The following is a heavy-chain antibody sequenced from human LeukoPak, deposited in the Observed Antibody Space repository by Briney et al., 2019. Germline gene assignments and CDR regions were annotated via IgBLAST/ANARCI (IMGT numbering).Heavy chain of an antibody. Sequence: VASVKVSCKTFGYTFTSYPISGVRQAPGQGLEWMGWVSVYNSNTKYAQNVQGRVTMTTDRSTSTAYMERGSLRSDDTAVDYCARGYDYGDYVGDFDYWGQGTLVTVSS. CDR2: VSVYNSNT. D-gene: IGHD4-17*01. V-gene: IGHV1-18*01. J-gene: IGHJ4*02. CDR1: GYTFTSYP. CDR3: ARGYDYGDYVGDFDY.